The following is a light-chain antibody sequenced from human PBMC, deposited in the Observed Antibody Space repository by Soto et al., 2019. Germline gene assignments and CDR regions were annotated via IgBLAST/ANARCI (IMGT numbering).Light chain of an antibody. CDR3: QQYDSYPLT. Sequence: DIQMTQSPSTLSASVGDRVTITCRASQSISSWLAWYQQKPGKAPNLLIYKASSLERGVPSRFSGSGSGTEFTLTVSSLQPDDFATYYCQQYDSYPLTFGGGT. V-gene: IGKV1-5*03. CDR2: KAS. J-gene: IGKJ4*01. CDR1: QSISSW.